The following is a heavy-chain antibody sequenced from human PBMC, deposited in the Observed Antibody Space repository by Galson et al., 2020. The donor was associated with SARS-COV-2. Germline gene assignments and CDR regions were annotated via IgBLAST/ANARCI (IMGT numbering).Heavy chain of an antibody. J-gene: IGHJ4*02. Sequence: GGSLRLSCAASGFTFSSYAMHWVRQAPGKGLEWVAVISYDGSNKYYADSVKGRFTISRDNSKNTLYLQMNSLRAEDTAVYYCARVVGSWYVFDYWGQGTLVTVSS. CDR2: ISYDGSNK. D-gene: IGHD6-13*01. V-gene: IGHV3-30*04. CDR1: GFTFSSYA. CDR3: ARVVGSWYVFDY.